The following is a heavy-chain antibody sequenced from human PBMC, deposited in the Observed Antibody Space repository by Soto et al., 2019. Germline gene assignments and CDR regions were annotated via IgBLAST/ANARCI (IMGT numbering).Heavy chain of an antibody. CDR2: IIPILGIA. CDR1: GGTFSSYT. Sequence: SVKVSCKASGGTFSSYTISWVRQAPGQGLEWMGRIIPILGIANYAQKFQGRVTITADKSTSTAYMELSSLRSEDTAVYYCASPKLLRGPGRLTDYRGPGTLGTVSS. D-gene: IGHD2-15*01. V-gene: IGHV1-69*02. J-gene: IGHJ4*02. CDR3: ASPKLLRGPGRLTDY.